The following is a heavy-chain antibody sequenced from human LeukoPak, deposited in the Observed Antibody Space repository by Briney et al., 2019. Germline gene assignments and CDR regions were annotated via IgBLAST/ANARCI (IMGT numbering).Heavy chain of an antibody. CDR3: ANQYYYGSGSPKRRCYFDY. J-gene: IGHJ4*02. CDR2: ISGSGGST. CDR1: GFTFSSYA. Sequence: PGGSLRLSCAASGFTFSSYAMSWVRQAPGKGLEWVSAISGSGGSTYYADSVKGRFTISRDNSKNTLYLQMNSLRAEDTAVYYCANQYYYGSGSPKRRCYFDYWGQGTLVTVSS. V-gene: IGHV3-23*01. D-gene: IGHD3-10*01.